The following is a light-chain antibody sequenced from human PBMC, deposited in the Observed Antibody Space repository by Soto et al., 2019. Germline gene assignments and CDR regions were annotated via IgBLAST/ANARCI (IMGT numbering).Light chain of an antibody. CDR2: EVS. CDR1: SSDVGGYQY. CDR3: SSYTSSSPPFV. V-gene: IGLV2-14*01. Sequence: QSALTQPASVSGSPGQSITISCTGTSSDVGGYQYVSWYQQHPGKAPKLMIYEVSNRPSGVSNRFSGSKSGNTASLTISGLQAEDEADYYCSSYTSSSPPFVFGTGTKLTVL. J-gene: IGLJ1*01.